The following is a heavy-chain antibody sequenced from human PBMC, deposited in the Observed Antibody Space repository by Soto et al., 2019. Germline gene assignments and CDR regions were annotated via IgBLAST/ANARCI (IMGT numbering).Heavy chain of an antibody. CDR2: IGTAGDP. CDR1: GFTFSSYG. J-gene: IGHJ6*02. D-gene: IGHD3-3*01. V-gene: IGHV3-13*05. CDR3: ARDSRYYDFGSGTYYYYGMDV. Sequence: PGGSLRLSCAASGFTFSSYGMHWVRQATGKGLEWVSAIGTAGDPYYPGSVKGRFTISRENAKNSLYLQMNSLRAGDTAVYYCARDSRYYDFGSGTYYYYGMDVWGQGTTVTAAS.